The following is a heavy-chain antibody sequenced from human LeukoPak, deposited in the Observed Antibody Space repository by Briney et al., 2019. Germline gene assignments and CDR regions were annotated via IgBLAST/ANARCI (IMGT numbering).Heavy chain of an antibody. CDR3: ARSGDSSAYYSF. CDR2: ISGSGGST. Sequence: PGGSLRLSCAASGFTFSSYAMSWVRQAPGKGLEWVSAISGSGGSTYYADSVKGRFTISRDNAKNSLYLQMNSLRAENTVVYYCARSGDSSAYYSFWGQGILVTVSS. J-gene: IGHJ4*02. V-gene: IGHV3-23*01. CDR1: GFTFSSYA. D-gene: IGHD3-22*01.